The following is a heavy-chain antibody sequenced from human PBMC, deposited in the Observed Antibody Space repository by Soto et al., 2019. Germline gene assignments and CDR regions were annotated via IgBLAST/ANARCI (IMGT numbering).Heavy chain of an antibody. J-gene: IGHJ4*02. D-gene: IGHD3-22*01. V-gene: IGHV3-53*01. Sequence: HPGGSLRLSCAASGFTVSSNYMSWVRQAPGKGLEWVSVIYSGGSTYYADSVKGRFTISRDNSKNTLYLQMNSLRAEDTAVYYCARASYYYDSSGYYFGPGDYWGQGTLVTVSS. CDR1: GFTVSSNY. CDR3: ARASYYYDSSGYYFGPGDY. CDR2: IYSGGST.